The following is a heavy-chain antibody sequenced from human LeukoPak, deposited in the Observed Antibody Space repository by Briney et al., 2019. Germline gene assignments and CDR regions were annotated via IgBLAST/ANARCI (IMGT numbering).Heavy chain of an antibody. V-gene: IGHV3-74*01. CDR3: ANGQGYCTNGVCPRIFDI. Sequence: GGSLRLSCAASGFIFNNYWMHWVRQVPGKGLEWLSRVDGDGTGTSYADSVKGRFTISRDNAKNTLNLQMNSLRAEDTAAYYCANGQGYCTNGVCPRIFDIWGQGTMVTVSS. CDR1: GFIFNNYW. D-gene: IGHD2-8*01. J-gene: IGHJ3*02. CDR2: VDGDGTGT.